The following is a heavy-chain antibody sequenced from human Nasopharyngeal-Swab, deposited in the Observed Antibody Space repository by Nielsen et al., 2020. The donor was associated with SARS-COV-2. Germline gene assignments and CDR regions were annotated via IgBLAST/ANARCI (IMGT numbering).Heavy chain of an antibody. CDR3: GRPHSSSHYVVDY. D-gene: IGHD1-26*01. V-gene: IGHV3-74*01. J-gene: IGHJ4*02. Sequence: GESLKISCAASGFTSNNYWMHWVRPVPGRGLVWVSRINNDGSITNYADSVKGRFTISRDDAKNTVYLQMNSLRADDTAVYYCGRPHSSSHYVVDYWGQGTLVTVSS. CDR1: GFTSNNYW. CDR2: INNDGSIT.